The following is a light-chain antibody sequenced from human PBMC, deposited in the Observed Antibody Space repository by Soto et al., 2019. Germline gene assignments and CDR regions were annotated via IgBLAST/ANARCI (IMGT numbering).Light chain of an antibody. J-gene: IGLJ1*01. Sequence: QSALTQPPSASGSPGQSVTISCTGTSSDVGGYNYVSWYQQHPGKAPKLMIYEVNKRPSGVPGRFSGSRSGNTASLTVSGLQADDEADYYCSSYAGSNNPYVFGTGTKLTVL. CDR3: SSYAGSNNPYV. CDR2: EVN. V-gene: IGLV2-8*01. CDR1: SSDVGGYNY.